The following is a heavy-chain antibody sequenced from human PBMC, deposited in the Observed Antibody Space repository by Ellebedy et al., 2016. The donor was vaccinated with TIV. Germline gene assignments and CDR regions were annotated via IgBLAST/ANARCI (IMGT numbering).Heavy chain of an antibody. V-gene: IGHV3-7*01. J-gene: IGHJ5*02. CDR1: GFTFSRNW. CDR2: IKQDGSEQ. D-gene: IGHD6-19*01. Sequence: PGGSLRLSCEASGFTFSRNWISWFRLTPGKGLEWVTNIKQDGSEQYYVDSVKGRFTISRDNAKNSVYLKLSSLGAEDTAVYYCARDVWGGGWAWGQGTPVTVSS. CDR3: ARDVWGGGWA.